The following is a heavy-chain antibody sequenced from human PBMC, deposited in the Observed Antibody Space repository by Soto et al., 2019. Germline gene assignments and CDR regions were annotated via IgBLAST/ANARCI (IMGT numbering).Heavy chain of an antibody. CDR2: ISSSGATI. CDR3: ATNTIFGVVMNYGMDV. CDR1: GFTFRNYA. J-gene: IGHJ6*02. Sequence: EVQLLESGGGLVQPGGSLRLSCAASGFTFRNYAMSWVRQAPGKGLEWVSGISSSGATIYYADSVKGRFTISRDNSKNTLYLQMNSLRAEDTALYYCATNTIFGVVMNYGMDVWGQGTTVTVSS. V-gene: IGHV3-23*01. D-gene: IGHD3-3*01.